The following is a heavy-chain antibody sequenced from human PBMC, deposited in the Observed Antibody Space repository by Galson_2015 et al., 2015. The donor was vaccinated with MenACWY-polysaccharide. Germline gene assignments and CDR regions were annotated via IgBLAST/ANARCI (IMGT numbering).Heavy chain of an antibody. CDR2: INPNSGDT. CDR1: GYTFTGYY. Sequence: SVKVSCKASGYTFTGYYMHWVRQAPGQGLEWMGWINPNSGDTNYAQNFQGRVTMTRDTSISTAYMELSRLRSDDTAVFYCAREARHCSSSSCSIDDWGQGTLDTVSS. J-gene: IGHJ4*02. V-gene: IGHV1-2*02. D-gene: IGHD2-2*01. CDR3: AREARHCSSSSCSIDD.